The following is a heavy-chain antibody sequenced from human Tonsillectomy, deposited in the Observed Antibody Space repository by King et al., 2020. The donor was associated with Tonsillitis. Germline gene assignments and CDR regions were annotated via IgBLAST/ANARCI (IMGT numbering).Heavy chain of an antibody. Sequence: QLVQSGAEVKKPGASVKVSCKASGYTFTSYGISWVRQAPGQGLEWMGWISAYNGNTNYEQKLQGRVTMTTDTSTSTAYMELWRLRSDDTAVYYCARDYDDFWSGSGGWFDPWGQGTLVTVSS. CDR2: ISAYNGNT. CDR1: GYTFTSYG. J-gene: IGHJ5*02. D-gene: IGHD3-3*01. V-gene: IGHV1-18*01. CDR3: ARDYDDFWSGSGGWFDP.